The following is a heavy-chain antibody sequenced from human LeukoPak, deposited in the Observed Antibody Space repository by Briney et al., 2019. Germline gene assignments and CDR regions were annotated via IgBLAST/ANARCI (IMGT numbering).Heavy chain of an antibody. Sequence: SVKVSCKASGGTFSSYTISWVRQAPGQGPEWMGRIIPILGIANYAQKFQGRVTITADKSTSTAYMELSSLRSEDTAVYYCARDYYYDSSGYFENWFDPWGQGTLVTVSS. CDR2: IIPILGIA. V-gene: IGHV1-69*04. D-gene: IGHD3-22*01. J-gene: IGHJ5*02. CDR3: ARDYYYDSSGYFENWFDP. CDR1: GGTFSSYT.